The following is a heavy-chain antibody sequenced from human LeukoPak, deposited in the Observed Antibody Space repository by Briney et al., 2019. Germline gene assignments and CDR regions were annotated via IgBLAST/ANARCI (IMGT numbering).Heavy chain of an antibody. Sequence: GGSLRLSCAASGFTFSSYWMSWVRQAPGKGLEWVADMNPDGSEKYFLDSVKGRFTISRDNAKSSLYLQMNSLRGDDTAVYYCARDRALYDSRRGYYYTEDDYWGQGTLVAVSS. D-gene: IGHD3-22*01. CDR2: MNPDGSEK. CDR3: ARDRALYDSRRGYYYTEDDY. V-gene: IGHV3-7*01. J-gene: IGHJ4*02. CDR1: GFTFSSYW.